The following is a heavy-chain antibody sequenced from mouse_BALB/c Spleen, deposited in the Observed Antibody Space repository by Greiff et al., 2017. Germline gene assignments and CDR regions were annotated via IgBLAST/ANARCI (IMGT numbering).Heavy chain of an antibody. Sequence: QVQLQQSGAELVKPGASVKLSCKASGYTFTSYYMYWVKQRPGQGLEWIGEINPSNGGTNFNEKFKSKATLTVDKSSSTAYMQLSSLKSEDSAVYYCTRSTFEIYCNLLGWYFDVWGAGTTVTVSS. CDR3: TRSTFEIYCNLLGWYFDV. J-gene: IGHJ1*01. D-gene: IGHD2-1*01. CDR2: INPSNGGT. V-gene: IGHV1S81*02. CDR1: GYTFTSYY.